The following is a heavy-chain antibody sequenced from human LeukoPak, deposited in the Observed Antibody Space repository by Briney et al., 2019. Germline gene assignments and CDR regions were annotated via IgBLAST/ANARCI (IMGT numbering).Heavy chain of an antibody. Sequence: SQTLSLTCTVSGGSISSGSYYWSWIRQPAGNGLEWIGRIYTSGSTNYNPSLKSRVTISVDTSKNQFSLKLSSVTAADTAVYYCARVRGSLNWFDPWGQGTLVTVSS. V-gene: IGHV4-61*02. CDR2: IYTSGST. CDR3: ARVRGSLNWFDP. D-gene: IGHD2-15*01. CDR1: GGSISSGSYY. J-gene: IGHJ5*02.